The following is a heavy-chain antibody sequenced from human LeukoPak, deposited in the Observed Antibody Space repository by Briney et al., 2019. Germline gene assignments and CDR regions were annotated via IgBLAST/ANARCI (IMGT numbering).Heavy chain of an antibody. CDR1: GLTFSTYA. Sequence: GGSLRLSCVVSGLTFSTYAMTWVRQAPGRGLEWVSSIRGSVGGTYYADSVRGRFTISRDNSKNTLYLQMNSLRAEDTAIYYCSRDPNGDYVGAFDFQRWGQGTLVTVSS. D-gene: IGHD4-17*01. CDR2: IRGSVGGT. V-gene: IGHV3-23*01. J-gene: IGHJ1*01. CDR3: SRDPNGDYVGAFDFQR.